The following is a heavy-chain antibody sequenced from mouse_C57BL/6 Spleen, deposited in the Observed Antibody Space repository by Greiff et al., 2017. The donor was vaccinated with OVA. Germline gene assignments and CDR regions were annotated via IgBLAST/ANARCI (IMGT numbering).Heavy chain of an antibody. CDR3: ARDDGYSYAMDY. J-gene: IGHJ4*01. CDR1: GYTFTSYW. CDR2: IYPSDSET. V-gene: IGHV1-61*01. D-gene: IGHD2-3*01. Sequence: VQLQQPGAELVRPGSSVKLSCKASGYTFTSYWMDWVKQRPGQGLEWIGNIYPSDSETHYNQKFKDKATLTVDKSYSTAYMQLSSLTSEDSAVYYCARDDGYSYAMDYWGQGTSVTVSS.